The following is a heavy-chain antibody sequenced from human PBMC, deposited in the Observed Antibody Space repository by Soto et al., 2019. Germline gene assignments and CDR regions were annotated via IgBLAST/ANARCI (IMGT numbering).Heavy chain of an antibody. CDR1: GYTFTGYY. CDR3: ARPDPGYCRSNSCPPPYYYYGMDV. J-gene: IGHJ6*02. CDR2: INPNSGGT. Sequence: ASVKVSCKAAGYTFTGYYMHWVRQAPGQGLEWMGWINPNSGGTNYAQKFQGRVSMTRDTSISTAYMELSRLRSDGTAVYYCARPDPGYCRSNSCPPPYYYYGMDVWGEGSTVTVS. V-gene: IGHV1-2*02. D-gene: IGHD2-2*01.